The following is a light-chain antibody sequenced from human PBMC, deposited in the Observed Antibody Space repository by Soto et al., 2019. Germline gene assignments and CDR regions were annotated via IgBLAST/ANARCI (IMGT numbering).Light chain of an antibody. CDR1: QSVTSNY. V-gene: IGKV3-20*01. J-gene: IGKJ1*01. CDR3: QQYGSSPWT. CDR2: DAS. Sequence: EIVFTQSPRTLSLSPGERATLSCRASQSVTSNYLAWYQQKPGQAPRLLIYDASNRATGIPARFSGSGSVTDFTLTISRLEPEDFAVYYCQQYGSSPWTFGQGTKVDIK.